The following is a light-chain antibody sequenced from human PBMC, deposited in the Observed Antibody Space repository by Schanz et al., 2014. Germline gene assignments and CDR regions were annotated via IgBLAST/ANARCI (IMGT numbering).Light chain of an antibody. CDR3: QQSHDGVWT. J-gene: IGKJ1*01. Sequence: EIVLTQSPGTLSLSPGERATLSCRASQSVTSNYLTWYQQKPGQAPRLLIYGASSRATGIPDRFSGSGSGTVFTLTITRLEPEDFATYFCQQSHDGVWTFGQGTTVEIK. CDR1: QSVTSNY. V-gene: IGKV3-20*01. CDR2: GAS.